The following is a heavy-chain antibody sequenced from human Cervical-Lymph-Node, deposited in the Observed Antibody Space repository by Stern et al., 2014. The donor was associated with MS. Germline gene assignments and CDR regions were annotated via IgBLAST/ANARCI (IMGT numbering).Heavy chain of an antibody. J-gene: IGHJ4*02. CDR1: GGSIRTFS. V-gene: IGHV4-59*01. Sequence: QLQLQESGPGLVKPSETLSLTCTVSGGSIRTFSWSWIRQPPGRGLEWIGCVYYNGRTTHNPSLKSRVTMSVDTSKSQLSLRLHSVTAADTAVYYCARHSVGVKDFDSWGQGTLVTVSS. CDR3: ARHSVGVKDFDS. D-gene: IGHD4-23*01. CDR2: VYYNGRT.